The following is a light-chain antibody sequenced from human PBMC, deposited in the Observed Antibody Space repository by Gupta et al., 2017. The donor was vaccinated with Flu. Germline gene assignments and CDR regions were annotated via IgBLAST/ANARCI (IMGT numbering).Light chain of an antibody. CDR3: QAWDSGTVG. J-gene: IGLJ2*01. Sequence: SYELTQPPSVSVSPGQTASITCSGNKLGEKYACWYQQKPGQSPVLVIYQDSKRPSGIPERFSGSNSGNTATLTISGTQAMDEGDYYCQAWDSGTVGFGGGTKLTVL. CDR1: KLGEKY. V-gene: IGLV3-1*01. CDR2: QDS.